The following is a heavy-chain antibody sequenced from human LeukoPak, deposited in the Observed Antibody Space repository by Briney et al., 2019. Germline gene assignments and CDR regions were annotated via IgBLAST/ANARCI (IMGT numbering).Heavy chain of an antibody. Sequence: PGGSLRLSCAASGFTFSSYGMHWVRQAPGKGLEWVAVISYDGSNKYYADSVKGRFTISRDNSKNTLYLQMNSLRAEDTAVYYCAKSFRAMVDYWGQGTLVTVSS. J-gene: IGHJ4*02. V-gene: IGHV3-30*18. D-gene: IGHD5-18*01. CDR2: ISYDGSNK. CDR1: GFTFSSYG. CDR3: AKSFRAMVDY.